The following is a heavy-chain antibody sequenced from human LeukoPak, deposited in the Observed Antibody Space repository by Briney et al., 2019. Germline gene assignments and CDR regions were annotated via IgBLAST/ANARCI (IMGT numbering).Heavy chain of an antibody. CDR3: AKEVDCPSDCLFFHS. D-gene: IGHD2-21*02. V-gene: IGHV3-20*01. J-gene: IGHJ4*02. Sequence: GSLRLSCAASGFTFDDYGMSWVRQAPGKGLEWVSGINWNGGSTGYADSVKGRFTISRDNSRNSVFLQMNSLRPEDTALYHCAKEVDCPSDCLFFHSWGQGTLVTVSS. CDR2: INWNGGST. CDR1: GFTFDDYG.